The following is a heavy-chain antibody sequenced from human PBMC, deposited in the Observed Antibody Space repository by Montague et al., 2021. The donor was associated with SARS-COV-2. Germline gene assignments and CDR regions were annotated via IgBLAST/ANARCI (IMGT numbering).Heavy chain of an antibody. CDR3: ARGLITGNDFDY. CDR2: INHSGST. V-gene: IGHV4-34*01. D-gene: IGHD1-20*01. CDR1: GGSFSGYC. Sequence: SETLSLTCAVYGGSFSGYCWSWIRQPPGKGLEWIGEINHSGSTNYNPSLKSRVTISVDTSKNQFSLKLSSVTAADTAVYYCARGLITGNDFDYWGQGTLVTVSS. J-gene: IGHJ4*02.